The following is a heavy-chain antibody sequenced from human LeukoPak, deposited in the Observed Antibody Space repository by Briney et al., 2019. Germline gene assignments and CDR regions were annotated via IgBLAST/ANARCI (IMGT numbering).Heavy chain of an antibody. CDR2: IRGSGDRT. J-gene: IGHJ6*03. V-gene: IGHV3-23*01. D-gene: IGHD1-26*01. Sequence: PGGSLRLSCAASGFTFSSYAMSWVRQAPGKGLEWVSAIRGSGDRTHYADSVEGRFTISRDNSKNTLYLQMNSLRAEDTAVYYCAKDSKIVGATFRSYHYMDVWGKGTAVTVSS. CDR3: AKDSKIVGATFRSYHYMDV. CDR1: GFTFSSYA.